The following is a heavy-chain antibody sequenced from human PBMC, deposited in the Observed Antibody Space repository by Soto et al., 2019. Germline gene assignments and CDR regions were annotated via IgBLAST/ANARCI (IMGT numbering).Heavy chain of an antibody. V-gene: IGHV1-18*01. Sequence: QVHLVQSGAEVKKPGASVKVSCKGSGYTFTSYGITWVRQAPGQGLEWMGWISAHNGNTNYAQKPQGRVTGNRDTSTSTAYLELRSLRSDATAVYYCARGRYGDYWGQGALVTVSS. CDR2: ISAHNGNT. J-gene: IGHJ4*02. D-gene: IGHD1-1*01. CDR3: ARGRYGDY. CDR1: GYTFTSYG.